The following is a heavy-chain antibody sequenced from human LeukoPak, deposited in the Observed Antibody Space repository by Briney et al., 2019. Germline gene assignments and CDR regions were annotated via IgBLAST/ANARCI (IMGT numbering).Heavy chain of an antibody. J-gene: IGHJ4*02. CDR3: TRQDIVVVPAAPLDY. CDR2: IRYDGSNK. CDR1: GFTFSSYG. Sequence: PGGSLRLSCAASGFTFSSYGMHWVRQAPGKGLEGVAFIRYDGSNKYYADSVKGRFTISRDNSKNTLYLQMNSLKTEDTAVYYCTRQDIVVVPAAPLDYWGQGTLVTVSS. V-gene: IGHV3-30*02. D-gene: IGHD2-2*01.